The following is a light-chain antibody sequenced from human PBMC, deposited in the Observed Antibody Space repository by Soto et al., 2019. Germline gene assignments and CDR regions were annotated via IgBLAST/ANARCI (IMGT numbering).Light chain of an antibody. V-gene: IGKV1-27*01. Sequence: DIQMTQSPSSLSASVGDRVTITCRASQGISNYLAWYQQKPGKVPKLLIYAASTLQSGVPSRFSGSGSGTDFARTISGLQPEDVGTYYCQKYNSAPPLTCGGGTKGEMK. CDR1: QGISNY. CDR2: AAS. J-gene: IGKJ4*01. CDR3: QKYNSAPPLT.